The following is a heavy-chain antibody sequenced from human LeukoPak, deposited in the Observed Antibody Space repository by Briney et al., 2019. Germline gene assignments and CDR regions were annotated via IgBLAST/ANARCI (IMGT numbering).Heavy chain of an antibody. CDR1: GFIFDDYA. CDR2: ISWNSGGI. V-gene: IGHV3-9*01. Sequence: GGSLRLSCAASGFIFDDYAMHWVRQAPGKGLEWVSGISWNSGGIGYADSVKGRFTISRDNAKNSLYLQMNSLRTEDTALYYCVKSGGYATAIRYFDLWGRGTLVTVSS. CDR3: VKSGGYATAIRYFDL. J-gene: IGHJ2*01. D-gene: IGHD2-21*02.